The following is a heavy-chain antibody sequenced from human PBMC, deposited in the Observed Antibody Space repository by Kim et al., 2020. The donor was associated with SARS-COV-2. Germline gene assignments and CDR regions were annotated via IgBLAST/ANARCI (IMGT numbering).Heavy chain of an antibody. J-gene: IGHJ4*02. CDR3: ATGRYARFDY. D-gene: IGHD3-10*01. Sequence: TTYYADSVKGRFTISRDNAKNSLYLQMNSLRAEDTAVYYCATGRYARFDYWGQGTLVTVSS. CDR2: TT. V-gene: IGHV3-48*03.